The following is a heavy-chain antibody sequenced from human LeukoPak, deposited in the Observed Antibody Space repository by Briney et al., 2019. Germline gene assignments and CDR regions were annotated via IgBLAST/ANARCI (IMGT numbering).Heavy chain of an antibody. V-gene: IGHV4-34*01. D-gene: IGHD2-8*02. CDR2: INHSGST. CDR1: GGPFSGYY. J-gene: IGHJ5*02. Sequence: SETLSLTCAVYGGPFSGYYWSWIRQPPAKGLEWIGEINHSGSTNYNPSLKSRVTISVDTSKNQFSLKLSSVTAAATAVYYCAGHREIRWCGRWFDPWGQGTLVTVSS. CDR3: AGHREIRWCGRWFDP.